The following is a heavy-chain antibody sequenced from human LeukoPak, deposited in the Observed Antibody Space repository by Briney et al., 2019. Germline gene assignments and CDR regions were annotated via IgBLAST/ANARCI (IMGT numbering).Heavy chain of an antibody. Sequence: GGSLRLSCAASGFTFSDYYMSWIRQAPGKGLEWVSYISSSGSTIYYVDSVKGRFTISRDDAKNSLYLQMNSLRAEDTAVYYCAKSADTWFGESNYYYYYYMDVWGKGTTVTISS. CDR1: GFTFSDYY. V-gene: IGHV3-11*01. D-gene: IGHD3-10*01. CDR3: AKSADTWFGESNYYYYYYMDV. J-gene: IGHJ6*03. CDR2: ISSSGSTI.